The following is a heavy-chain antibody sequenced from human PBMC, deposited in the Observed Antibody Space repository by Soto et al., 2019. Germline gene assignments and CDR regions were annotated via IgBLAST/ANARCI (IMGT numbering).Heavy chain of an antibody. V-gene: IGHV4-34*01. J-gene: IGHJ6*02. D-gene: IGHD2-2*01. CDR3: ARGRSVVAEGSYYYGMDV. Sequence: SETLSLTCAVYGGSFRGYYWSWIRQPPGKGLEWIGEINHSGSTNYNPSLKSRVTISVDTSKNQFSLKLSSVTAADTAVYYCARGRSVVAEGSYYYGMDVWGQGTTVTVSS. CDR1: GGSFRGYY. CDR2: INHSGST.